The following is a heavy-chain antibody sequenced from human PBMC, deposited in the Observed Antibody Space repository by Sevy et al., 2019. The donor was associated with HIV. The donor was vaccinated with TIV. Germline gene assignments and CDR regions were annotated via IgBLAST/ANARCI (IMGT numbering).Heavy chain of an antibody. CDR2: ISSSSNYI. CDR3: ARPYGSGSWEAFDI. V-gene: IGHV3-21*01. Sequence: GGSLRLSCAASGFSFSRYAMKWVRQAPGKGLEWVSSISSSSNYIYYADSMKGRFTISRDNANNSLYLQMNSLRAEDTAVYYCARPYGSGSWEAFDIWGQGTMVTVSS. J-gene: IGHJ3*02. CDR1: GFSFSRYA. D-gene: IGHD3-10*01.